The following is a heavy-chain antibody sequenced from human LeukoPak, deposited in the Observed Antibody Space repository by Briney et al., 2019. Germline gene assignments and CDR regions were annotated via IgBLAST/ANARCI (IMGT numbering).Heavy chain of an antibody. CDR1: GFTFSDYY. D-gene: IGHD3-22*01. V-gene: IGHV3-11*06. J-gene: IGHJ4*02. CDR3: ARDLREFDSSGYYLDY. CDR2: ISSSSSYT. Sequence: GGSLRLSCAASGFTFSDYYMSWIRQAPGKGLEWVSYISSSSSYTNYADSVKGRFTISRDNAKNSPYLQMNSLRAEDTAVYYCARDLREFDSSGYYLDYWGQGTLVTVSS.